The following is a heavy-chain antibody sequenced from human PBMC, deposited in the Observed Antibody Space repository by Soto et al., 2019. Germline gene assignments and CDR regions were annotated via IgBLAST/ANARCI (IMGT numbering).Heavy chain of an antibody. J-gene: IGHJ4*02. CDR3: ARDGASRPDY. CDR1: GFSFSDHY. CDR2: ISTRGSYT. V-gene: IGHV3-11*05. Sequence: QVQLVESGGGLVKPGGSLRISCAASGFSFSDHYMNWIRQAPGKGLEWVSYISTRGSYTNYADSVKGRFTISRDNAKNSLYRQMNSLRAEDTAVYYCARDGASRPDYWGQGPLVTVSS.